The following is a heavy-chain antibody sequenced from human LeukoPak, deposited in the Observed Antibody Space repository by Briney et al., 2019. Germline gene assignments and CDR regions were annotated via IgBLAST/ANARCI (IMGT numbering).Heavy chain of an antibody. V-gene: IGHV3-9*01. CDR2: ISWNSGSI. D-gene: IGHD6-13*01. Sequence: GRSLRLSCAASGFTFDDYAMHWVRQAPGKGLEWVSGISWNSGSIGYADSVKGRFTISRDNSKNTLYLQMNSLRAEDTAVYYCASSPYSSSWLRFFDYWGQGTLVTVSS. CDR3: ASSPYSSSWLRFFDY. CDR1: GFTFDDYA. J-gene: IGHJ4*02.